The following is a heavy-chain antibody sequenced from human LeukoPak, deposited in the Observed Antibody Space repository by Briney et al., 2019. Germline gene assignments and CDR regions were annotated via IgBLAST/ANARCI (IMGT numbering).Heavy chain of an antibody. CDR3: ARSIAAGDFGY. Sequence: GASVKVSRKASGGTFSSYAISWVRQAPGQGLEWMGGIIPIFGTANYAQKFQGRVTITADESTSTAYMELSSLRSEDTAVYYCARSIAAGDFGYWGQGTLVTVSS. V-gene: IGHV1-69*13. J-gene: IGHJ4*02. D-gene: IGHD6-13*01. CDR2: IIPIFGTA. CDR1: GGTFSSYA.